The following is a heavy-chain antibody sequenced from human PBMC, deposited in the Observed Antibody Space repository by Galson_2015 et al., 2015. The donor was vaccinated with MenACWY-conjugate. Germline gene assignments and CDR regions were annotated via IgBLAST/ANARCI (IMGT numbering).Heavy chain of an antibody. CDR3: TKWLEMDV. V-gene: IGHV3-73*01. D-gene: IGHD6-19*01. CDR2: IRSKANNYAT. CDR1: GFKFSDAA. J-gene: IGHJ6*02. Sequence: SLRLSCAASGFKFSDAAMHWVRQASGKGLEWVGRIRSKANNYATAYAASVKGRFTISRDDSKNTAFLQMNSLKTEGTAVYYCTKWLEMDVWGQGTTVTVSS.